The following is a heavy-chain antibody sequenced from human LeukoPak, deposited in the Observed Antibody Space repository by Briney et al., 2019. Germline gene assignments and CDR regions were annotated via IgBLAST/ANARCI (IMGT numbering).Heavy chain of an antibody. CDR1: GYTFTSYG. J-gene: IGHJ6*04. V-gene: IGHV1-18*04. CDR2: ISAYNGNT. D-gene: IGHD3-9*01. CDR3: ARVADDDILTGYPPDYYYGMDV. Sequence: ASVKVSCTASGYTFTSYGISWVRQAPGQGLEWMGWISAYNGNTNYAQKLQGRVTMTTDTSTSTAYMELRSLRSDDTAVYYCARVADDDILTGYPPDYYYGMDVWGKGTTVTVSS.